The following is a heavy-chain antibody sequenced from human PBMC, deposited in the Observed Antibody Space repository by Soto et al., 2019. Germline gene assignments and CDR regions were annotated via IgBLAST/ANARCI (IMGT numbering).Heavy chain of an antibody. Sequence: PGGSLRLSCAASGFTFSSYSMNWFRQAPGKGLEWVSYIGSRGAIYYADSVKGRFTISRDNAKNSLHLQMNSLRAEDTAVYYCARDRVSIAAAGTVRPYYYYYMDVWGKGTTVTVSS. CDR1: GFTFSSYS. D-gene: IGHD6-13*01. CDR3: ARDRVSIAAAGTVRPYYYYYMDV. J-gene: IGHJ6*03. V-gene: IGHV3-48*04. CDR2: IGSRGAI.